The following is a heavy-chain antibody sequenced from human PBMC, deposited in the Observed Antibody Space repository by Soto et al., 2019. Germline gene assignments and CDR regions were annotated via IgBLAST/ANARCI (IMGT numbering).Heavy chain of an antibody. D-gene: IGHD2-15*01. J-gene: IGHJ4*02. CDR2: ISAYNGNT. CDR1: GYSFSNYW. CDR3: ARVCCWEVAATLDY. V-gene: IGHV1-18*04. Sequence: GESLKISCQGSGYSFSNYWIGWVRQAPGQGLEWMGWISAYNGNTNYAQKLQGRVTMTTDTSTSTAYMELRSLGSDDTAVYYCARVCCWEVAATLDYWGQGTLVTVSS.